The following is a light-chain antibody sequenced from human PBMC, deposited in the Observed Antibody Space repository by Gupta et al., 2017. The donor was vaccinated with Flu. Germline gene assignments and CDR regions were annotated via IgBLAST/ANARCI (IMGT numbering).Light chain of an antibody. CDR3: VTWDANRSAYV. CDR1: NSNIGRDF. V-gene: IGLV1-47*01. CDR2: KND. J-gene: IGLJ1*01. Sequence: SVIVSCSGSNSNIGRDFIHWLQQVPGTAPKLLIYKNDQRPSGVPARFSGSKSGTSGYLAISGLRSEDEADYYCVTWDANRSAYVFGTGTKVTVL.